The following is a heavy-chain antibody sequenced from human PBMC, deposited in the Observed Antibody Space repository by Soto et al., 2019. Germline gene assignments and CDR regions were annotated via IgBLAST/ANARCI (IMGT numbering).Heavy chain of an antibody. CDR2: IKSKTDGGTT. Sequence: EVQLVESGGGLVKPGGSLRLSCAASGFTFSNAWINWFRQAPGKGLEWVARIKSKTDGGTTDFAAPVKGSFAISRDDSQYMVYLRMNSLKTDDTGIDYCTTESYSTMIVVRFAYWGHGTLVTVT. CDR3: TTESYSTMIVVRFAY. D-gene: IGHD3-22*01. V-gene: IGHV3-15*07. J-gene: IGHJ4*01. CDR1: GFTFSNAW.